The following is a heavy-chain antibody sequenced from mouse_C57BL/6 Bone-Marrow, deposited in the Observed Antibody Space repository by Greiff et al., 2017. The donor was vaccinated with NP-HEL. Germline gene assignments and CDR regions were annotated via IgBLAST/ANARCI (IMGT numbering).Heavy chain of an antibody. CDR3: ARQGRWLTYSAMDY. Sequence: EVQVVESGGGLVKPGGSLKLSCAASGFTFSSYTMSWVRQTPEKRLEWVATISGGGGNTYYPDSVKGRFPISRDNAKNTLYLPMRRLGSEDTALYYCARQGRWLTYSAMDYWGQGTSVTVSS. D-gene: IGHD2-3*01. J-gene: IGHJ4*01. V-gene: IGHV5-9*01. CDR2: ISGGGGNT. CDR1: GFTFSSYT.